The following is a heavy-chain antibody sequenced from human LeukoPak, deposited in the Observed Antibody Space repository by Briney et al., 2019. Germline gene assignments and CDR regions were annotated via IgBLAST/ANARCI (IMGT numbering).Heavy chain of an antibody. CDR1: GYTFTSYA. CDR3: ARHREEYCSGGSCYRIDDY. Sequence: ASVKVSCKASGYTFTSYAMNWVRQAPGQGLEWMGWINTNTGNPTYAQGFTGRFVFSLDTSVSTAYLQISSLKAEDTAVYYCARHREEYCSGGSCYRIDDYWGQGTLVTVSS. D-gene: IGHD2-15*01. V-gene: IGHV7-4-1*02. J-gene: IGHJ4*02. CDR2: INTNTGNP.